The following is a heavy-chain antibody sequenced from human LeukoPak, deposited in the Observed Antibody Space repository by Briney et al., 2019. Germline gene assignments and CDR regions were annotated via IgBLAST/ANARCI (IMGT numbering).Heavy chain of an antibody. J-gene: IGHJ4*02. V-gene: IGHV3-21*01. Sequence: PGRSLRLSCAASGFTFTTYSMNWVRQAPGKGLDWVSSISSSSSYIYYADSVKGRFTISRDNEKNSVYLQMNSLRAEDTAVYYCARGPIAAAGTAELWGQGTLVTVSS. D-gene: IGHD6-13*01. CDR2: ISSSSSYI. CDR3: ARGPIAAAGTAEL. CDR1: GFTFTTYS.